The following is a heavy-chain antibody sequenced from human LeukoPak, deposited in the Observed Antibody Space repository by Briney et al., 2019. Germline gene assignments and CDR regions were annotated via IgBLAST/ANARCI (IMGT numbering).Heavy chain of an antibody. J-gene: IGHJ4*02. V-gene: IGHV3-21*01. CDR3: ARALLLPYYFDY. D-gene: IGHD3-22*01. CDR2: ISSSSSYI. Sequence: GGSLRLSCAASGFTFSSYSMNWVRQAPGKGLEWVSSISSSSSYIYYADSVKGRFTISRDNAKNSLYLQMNSLRAEDTAAYYCARALLLPYYFDYWGQGTLVTVSS. CDR1: GFTFSSYS.